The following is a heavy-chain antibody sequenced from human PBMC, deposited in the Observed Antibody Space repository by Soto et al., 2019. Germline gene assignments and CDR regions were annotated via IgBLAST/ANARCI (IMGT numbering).Heavy chain of an antibody. CDR3: ARESSEAVSGTIPFDY. CDR2: LWYDGSTK. Sequence: QVQLVESGGGVVQPGRSLRLSCAASGFTFSSYGMHWVRQAPGKGLEWVAVLWYDGSTKYYADSVKGRFTSSRDNSKNTLYLQMNSLRAEDTAVYYWARESSEAVSGTIPFDYWGQGTLVTVSS. CDR1: GFTFSSYG. J-gene: IGHJ4*02. D-gene: IGHD6-19*01. V-gene: IGHV3-33*01.